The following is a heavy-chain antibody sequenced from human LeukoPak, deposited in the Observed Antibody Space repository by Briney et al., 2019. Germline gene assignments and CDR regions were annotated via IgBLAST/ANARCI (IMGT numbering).Heavy chain of an antibody. CDR1: GFSFSSYW. J-gene: IGHJ3*02. V-gene: IGHV3-74*01. D-gene: IGHD2-21*02. CDR3: VRVDCGGDCHPWAFDI. Sequence: GGSLRLSCAASGFSFSSYWMHWVRQAPGKGLVWVSRIKSDGSSTTYADSVKGRFTISRDNAKNTLYLQMNSLRAEDTAVYYCVRVDCGGDCHPWAFDIWGQGTMVTVSS. CDR2: IKSDGSST.